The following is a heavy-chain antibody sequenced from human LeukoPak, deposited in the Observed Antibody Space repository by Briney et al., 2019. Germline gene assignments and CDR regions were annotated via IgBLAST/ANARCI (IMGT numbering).Heavy chain of an antibody. CDR2: IYDSGST. J-gene: IGHJ5*02. CDR1: GGSISTYY. Sequence: SETLSLTCTVSGGSISTYYWSWIRQPPGKGLEYIGYIYDSGSTNYNPSLKSRVTMSVDTSKNQFSLKLRSVTAADTAVYYSVLLKWQEFGELDTWGQGTLVTVSS. D-gene: IGHD3-10*01. V-gene: IGHV4-59*08. CDR3: VLLKWQEFGELDT.